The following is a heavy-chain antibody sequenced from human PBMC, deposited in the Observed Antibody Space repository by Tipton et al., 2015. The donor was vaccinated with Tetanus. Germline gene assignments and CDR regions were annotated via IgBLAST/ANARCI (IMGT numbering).Heavy chain of an antibody. V-gene: IGHV4-31*02. Sequence: LRLSCTVSGGSISSGGYYWSWIRQHPGKGLEWIGDIYYSGSTYYNPSLKSRVSISVDTSKNQFSLKLNSVTAADTAVYYCARDQARGARGWNYVDYWGQGTLVTVSS. D-gene: IGHD1-26*01. CDR3: ARDQARGARGWNYVDY. J-gene: IGHJ4*02. CDR2: IYYSGST. CDR1: GGSISSGGYY.